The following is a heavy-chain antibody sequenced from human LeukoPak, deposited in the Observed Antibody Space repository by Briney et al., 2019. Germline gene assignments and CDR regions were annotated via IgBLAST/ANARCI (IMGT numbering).Heavy chain of an antibody. J-gene: IGHJ5*02. D-gene: IGHD4-11*01. V-gene: IGHV3-23*01. CDR2: ISGSGGSR. Sequence: PGGSLRLSCAASGFTFSSYAMSWVRQAPGKGLEWVSAISGSGGSRYYADSFKGRFTISRDNSKNTLFLQMSSLRAEDTAVYYCAKDWGEATVTNWFDPWGQGTLVTVSS. CDR3: AKDWGEATVTNWFDP. CDR1: GFTFSSYA.